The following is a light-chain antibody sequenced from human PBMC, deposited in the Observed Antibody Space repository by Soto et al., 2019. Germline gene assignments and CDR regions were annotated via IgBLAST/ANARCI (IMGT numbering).Light chain of an antibody. Sequence: QSVLTQPPSVSGAPGQRVTISCTGSSSSIGAGYDVHWYQQVPGTAPRLLIYADNNRPSGVPDRFSGSKSGSSPSLAITGIRAEDEADYYFQFYDNSLHVVFGGGTKVTVL. CDR2: ADN. J-gene: IGLJ2*01. CDR1: SSSIGAGYD. V-gene: IGLV1-40*01. CDR3: QFYDNSLHVV.